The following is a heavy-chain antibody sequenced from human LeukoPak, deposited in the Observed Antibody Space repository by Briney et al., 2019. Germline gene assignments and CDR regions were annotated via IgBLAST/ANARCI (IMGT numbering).Heavy chain of an antibody. D-gene: IGHD3-22*01. CDR3: AKDYYDSSGYYLWDY. Sequence: GGSLRLSCAASGFTFSSYAMSWVRQAPGRGLEWVSAISGSGGSTYYADSVKGRFTISRDNSKNTLYLQMNSLRAEDTAVYYCAKDYYDSSGYYLWDYWGQGTLVTVSS. V-gene: IGHV3-23*01. CDR1: GFTFSSYA. J-gene: IGHJ4*02. CDR2: ISGSGGST.